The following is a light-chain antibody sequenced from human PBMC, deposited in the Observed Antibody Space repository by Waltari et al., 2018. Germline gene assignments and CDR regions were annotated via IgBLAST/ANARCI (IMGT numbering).Light chain of an antibody. CDR1: PDIGRW. V-gene: IGKV1-12*01. CDR2: AAS. Sequence: DMQMIQSPSSVSASLGDRVTITCRESPDIGRWLACYQHKPGRAPNLLIFAASSLQNGVPSRFSGSGSGTYFTLTINSLQPEDFATYYCQQTNIFPFTFGQGTKLEIK. J-gene: IGKJ2*01. CDR3: QQTNIFPFT.